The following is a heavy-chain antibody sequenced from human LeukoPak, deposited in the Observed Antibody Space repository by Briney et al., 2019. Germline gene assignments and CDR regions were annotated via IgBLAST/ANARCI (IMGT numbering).Heavy chain of an antibody. CDR2: MWYDGSNK. J-gene: IGHJ4*02. Sequence: GGSLRLSCAASGFTFSSYGMHWVRQAPGKGLEWVAVMWYDGSNKYYADSVKGRFTISRDNSKNTLYLQMNSLRAEDTAVYYCAKDSVGYDFWSGYSHFDYWGQGTLVTVSS. CDR1: GFTFSSYG. D-gene: IGHD3-3*01. V-gene: IGHV3-33*06. CDR3: AKDSVGYDFWSGYSHFDY.